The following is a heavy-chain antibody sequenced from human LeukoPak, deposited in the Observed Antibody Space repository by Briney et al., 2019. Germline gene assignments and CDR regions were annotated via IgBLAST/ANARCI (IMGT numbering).Heavy chain of an antibody. CDR1: GGTFSSYA. CDR2: IIPIFGTA. CDR3: AGVGALRNYYYYYMDV. D-gene: IGHD1-26*01. V-gene: IGHV1-69*06. J-gene: IGHJ6*03. Sequence: ASVKVSCKASGGTFSSYAISWVRQAPGQGLEWMGGIIPIFGTANYAQKFQGRVTITADKSTSTAYMELSSLRSEDTAVYYCAGVGALRNYYYYYMDVWGKGTTVTVSS.